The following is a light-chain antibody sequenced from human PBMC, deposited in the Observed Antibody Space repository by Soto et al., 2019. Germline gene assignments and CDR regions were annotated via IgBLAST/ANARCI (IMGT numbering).Light chain of an antibody. CDR2: GVR. J-gene: IGLJ1*01. CDR1: SSDVGGYNY. V-gene: IGLV2-14*01. Sequence: QSALTQPASVSGSPGQSITISCTGTSSDVGGYNYVSWYQQHPGKAPKLMIYGVRNRPSGVSNRFSGSKSGNTASLTISGLQAEDEADYYCSSYTSSSTLVFGTGTKVIVL. CDR3: SSYTSSSTLV.